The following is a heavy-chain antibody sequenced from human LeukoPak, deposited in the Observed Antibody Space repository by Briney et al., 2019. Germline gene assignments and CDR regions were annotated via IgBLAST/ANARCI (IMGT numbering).Heavy chain of an antibody. D-gene: IGHD2/OR15-2a*01. V-gene: IGHV3-48*03. CDR3: ARALYSSTWETQSKEEFDP. CDR2: ISSSGSAI. J-gene: IGHJ5*02. CDR1: GFTFSSYE. Sequence: GGSLRLSCAASGFTFSSYEMNWVRQAPGKGLEWVSYISSSGSAIYYADSVKGRFTISRDNAKNSLYLQMNSLRAEDTAVYYCARALYSSTWETQSKEEFDPWGQGTLVTVSS.